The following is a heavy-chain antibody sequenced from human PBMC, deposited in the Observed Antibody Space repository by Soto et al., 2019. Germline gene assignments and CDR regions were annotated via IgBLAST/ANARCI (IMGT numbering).Heavy chain of an antibody. J-gene: IGHJ5*02. CDR3: ASDMSPT. D-gene: IGHD3-9*01. Sequence: QVQLVQSGAEVKKPGASVKVSCKASGYTFTSHDINWMRQTTGQGLEWKGWMNPNSGHTNYEQNFQGRLTMTRDTSINTASMELTNLRSEHTAIYYCASDMSPTWGQGTLVTVSS. CDR1: GYTFTSHD. V-gene: IGHV1-8*01. CDR2: MNPNSGHT.